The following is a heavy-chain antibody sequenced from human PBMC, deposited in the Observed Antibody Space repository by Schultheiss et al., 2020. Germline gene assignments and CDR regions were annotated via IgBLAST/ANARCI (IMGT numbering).Heavy chain of an antibody. CDR2: INHSGST. D-gene: IGHD6-13*01. CDR1: GGSFSGYY. J-gene: IGHJ6*02. CDR3: ARDQGSFDYGMDV. V-gene: IGHV4-34*01. Sequence: SETLSLTCAVYGGSFSGYYWSWIRQPPGKGLEWIGEINHSGSTNYNPSLKSRVTISIDKSYNQFSLKLSSVTAADMAVYYCARDQGSFDYGMDVWGQGTTVTVSS.